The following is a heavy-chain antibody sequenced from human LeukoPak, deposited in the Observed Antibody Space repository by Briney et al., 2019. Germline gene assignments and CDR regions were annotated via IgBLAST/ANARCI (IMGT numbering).Heavy chain of an antibody. CDR3: ARWKWGRNGGAHHADDY. J-gene: IGHJ4*02. CDR1: GYTFTSYG. V-gene: IGHV1-18*01. CDR2: TSAYNGNT. D-gene: IGHD1-26*01. Sequence: GASVKVSCKASGYTFTSYGISWVRQAPGQGLEWMGWTSAYNGNTNYAQKLQGRVTMTTDTSTSTAYMELRSLRSDDTAVYYCARWKWGRNGGAHHADDYWGQGTLVTVSS.